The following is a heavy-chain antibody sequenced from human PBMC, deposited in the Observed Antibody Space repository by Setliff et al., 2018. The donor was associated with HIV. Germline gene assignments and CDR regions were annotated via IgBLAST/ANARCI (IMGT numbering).Heavy chain of an antibody. J-gene: IGHJ4*02. V-gene: IGHV3-21*01. D-gene: IGHD3-10*01. CDR3: ARGTSGTYSTYDFDY. CDR2: ISSSGNYI. Sequence: GGSLRLSCAASGFIFSSYNMNWVRQAPGKGLEWVSSISSSGNYIYYADSVKGQFTISRDNAKNSLYLQMNSLRAEDTAVYYCARGTSGTYSTYDFDYWGQGTLVTVSS. CDR1: GFIFSSYN.